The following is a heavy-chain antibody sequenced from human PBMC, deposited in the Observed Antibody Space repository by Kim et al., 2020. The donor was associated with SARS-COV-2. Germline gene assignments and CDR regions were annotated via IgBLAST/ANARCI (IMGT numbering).Heavy chain of an antibody. CDR2: MNPNIGNA. J-gene: IGHJ4*02. CDR1: GYTFTSYD. CDR3: ARGVRTISNYDY. Sequence: ASVMVSCKASGYTFTSYDLNWVRQATGQGLEWMGWMNPNIGNAGYAQKFQGRVTMTMDPSITTAYMELSSLRSEDTAVYYCARGVRTISNYDYWGQGTLVTVSS. V-gene: IGHV1-8*01. D-gene: IGHD3-9*01.